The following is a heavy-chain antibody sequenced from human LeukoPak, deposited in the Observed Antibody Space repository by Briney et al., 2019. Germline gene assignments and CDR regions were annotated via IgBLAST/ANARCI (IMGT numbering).Heavy chain of an antibody. Sequence: GVSLRLSCAASGFTFRNYWMGWVRQAPGKGLEWVANTKPDGSAYYYADSVRGRFTTSRDNANNLLYLQMNRLRAEDTAVYYCARDCGLNTNFDYWGQGTLVTVSS. CDR1: GFTFRNYW. J-gene: IGHJ4*02. CDR3: ARDCGLNTNFDY. V-gene: IGHV3-7*01. CDR2: TKPDGSAY. D-gene: IGHD2-21*01.